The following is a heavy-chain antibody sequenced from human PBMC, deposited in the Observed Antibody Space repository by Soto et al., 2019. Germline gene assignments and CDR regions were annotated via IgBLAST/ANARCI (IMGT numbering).Heavy chain of an antibody. D-gene: IGHD3-22*01. Sequence: SETLSLTCSVFGDSITSSSFYWGWIRQPPGKGLEWIGNVYYSGNTYYNPSLKSRVAISADTSKTQFSLKVTSVTAADTAVYFCERLNYYDSSGSNFDYWGRGTLVTVSS. CDR3: ERLNYYDSSGSNFDY. V-gene: IGHV4-39*01. CDR2: VYYSGNT. CDR1: GDSITSSSFY. J-gene: IGHJ4*02.